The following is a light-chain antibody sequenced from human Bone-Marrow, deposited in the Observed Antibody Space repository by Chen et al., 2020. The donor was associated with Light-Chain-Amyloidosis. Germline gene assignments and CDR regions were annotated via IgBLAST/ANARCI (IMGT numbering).Light chain of an antibody. CDR3: QVWDRSSDRPV. V-gene: IGLV3-21*02. CDR1: NIGSTS. CDR2: DDR. Sequence: SYLLTQPSSVSVAPGQTATIACGGNNIGSTSVHWYQQTPGQAPLLVVYDDRDRPSGIPERLSGSNSGNTATLTTSRVEAGDEADYYCQVWDRSSDRPVFGGGTKLTVL. J-gene: IGLJ3*02.